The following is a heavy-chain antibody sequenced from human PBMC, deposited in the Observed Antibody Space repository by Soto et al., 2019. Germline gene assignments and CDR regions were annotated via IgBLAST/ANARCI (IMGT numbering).Heavy chain of an antibody. CDR3: ARGQAGGFPGGYLRYYGMDV. CDR1: GGSFSGYY. CDR2: INHSGST. J-gene: IGHJ6*02. D-gene: IGHD1-26*01. V-gene: IGHV4-34*01. Sequence: PSETLSLTCAVYGGSFSGYYWSWIRQPPGKGLEWIGEINHSGSTNYNPSLKSRVTISVDTSKNQFSLKLSSVTAADTAVYYCARGQAGGFPGGYLRYYGMDVWGQGTTVTVSS.